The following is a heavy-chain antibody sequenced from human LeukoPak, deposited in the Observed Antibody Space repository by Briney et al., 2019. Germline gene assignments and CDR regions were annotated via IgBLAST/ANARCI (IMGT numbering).Heavy chain of an antibody. V-gene: IGHV1-69*06. CDR1: GGTFSSYA. CDR3: ARVEGYCSGGSCYLDY. D-gene: IGHD2-15*01. CDR2: IIPTFGTA. J-gene: IGHJ4*02. Sequence: SVKVSCKASGGTFSSYASSWVRQAPGQGLEWMGGIIPTFGTANYAQKFQGRVTITADKSTSTAYMELSSLRSEDTAVYYCARVEGYCSGGSCYLDYWGQGTLVTVSS.